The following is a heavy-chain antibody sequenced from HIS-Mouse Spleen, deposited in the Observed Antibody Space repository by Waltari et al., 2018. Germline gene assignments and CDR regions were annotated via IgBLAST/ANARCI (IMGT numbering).Heavy chain of an antibody. CDR3: AKDRGSQFDY. D-gene: IGHD1-26*01. J-gene: IGHJ4*02. CDR1: GFTFSSYG. Sequence: QVQLVESGGGVVQPGRSLRLPCAASGFTFSSYGMHWVRQAPGKGLEWVAVISYDGSNKYYADSVKGRFTISRDNSKNTLYLQMNSLRAEDTVVYYCAKDRGSQFDYWGQGTLVTVSS. V-gene: IGHV3-30*18. CDR2: ISYDGSNK.